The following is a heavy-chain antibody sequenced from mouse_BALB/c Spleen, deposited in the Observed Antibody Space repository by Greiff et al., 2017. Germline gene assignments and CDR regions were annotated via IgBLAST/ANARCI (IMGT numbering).Heavy chain of an antibody. CDR1: GYSITSDYV. D-gene: IGHD1-1*02. Sequence: DVKLVESGPGLVKPSQSLSLTCTVTGYSITSDYVGNWIRQLPGNKLEWMGYISYSGSTSYNPSLKSRISITRDTSKNQFFLQLNSVTTEDTATYNCARWGGGKAWFAYWGQGTLVTVSA. CDR3: ARWGGGKAWFAY. V-gene: IGHV3-2*02. J-gene: IGHJ3*01. CDR2: ISYSGST.